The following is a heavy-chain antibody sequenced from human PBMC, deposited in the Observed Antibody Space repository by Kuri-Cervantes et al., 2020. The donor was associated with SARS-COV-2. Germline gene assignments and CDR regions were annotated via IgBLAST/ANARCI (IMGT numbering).Heavy chain of an antibody. V-gene: IGHV4-61*02. CDR1: GGSIVSGSYY. J-gene: IGHJ6*03. D-gene: IGHD3-3*01. CDR3: ARDLLLSHTILGVVHTEVYYYYYMDV. Sequence: SETLSLTCTVSGGSIVSGSYYWNWIRQPAGKGLEWIGRVYTSGSTNYNSSLKRRFSISLDTSTNQFSLELTSVTSADTAVYYWARDLLLSHTILGVVHTEVYYYYYMDVWGKGTTVTGSS. CDR2: VYTSGST.